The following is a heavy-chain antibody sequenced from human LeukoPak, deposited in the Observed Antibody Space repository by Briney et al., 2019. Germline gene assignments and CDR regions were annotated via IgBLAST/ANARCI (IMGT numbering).Heavy chain of an antibody. CDR3: AKEGYSYGIDY. V-gene: IGHV3-30*18. D-gene: IGHD5-18*01. J-gene: IGHJ4*02. CDR2: ISYDGSNK. Sequence: GGSLRLFCAASGFTFSSYGMHWVRQAPGKGLEWVAVISYDGSNKYYADSVKGRFTISRDNSKNTLYLQMNSLRAEDTAVYYCAKEGYSYGIDYWGQGTLVTVSS. CDR1: GFTFSSYG.